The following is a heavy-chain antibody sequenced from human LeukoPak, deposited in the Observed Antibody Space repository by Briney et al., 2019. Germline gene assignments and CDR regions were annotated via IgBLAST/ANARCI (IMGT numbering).Heavy chain of an antibody. CDR1: GGTFSSYA. CDR3: ARTVRDGFKYYFDY. D-gene: IGHD3-10*01. V-gene: IGHV1-69*04. J-gene: IGHJ4*02. Sequence: ASMKVSCKASGGTFSSYAISWVRQAPGQGLEWMGRIIPILGIANYAQKFQGRVTITADKSTSTAYMELSSLRSEDTAVYYCARTVRDGFKYYFDYWGQGTLVTVSS. CDR2: IIPILGIA.